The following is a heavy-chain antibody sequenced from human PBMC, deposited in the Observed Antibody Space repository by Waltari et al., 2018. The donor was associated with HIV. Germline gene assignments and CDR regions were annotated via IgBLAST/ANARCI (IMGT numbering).Heavy chain of an antibody. V-gene: IGHV4-4*02. CDR3: ARVSHSHYYDTSGHPGFDY. J-gene: IGHJ4*02. CDR2: IYHSGST. D-gene: IGHD3-22*01. CDR1: GGSISSSNW. Sequence: QVQLQESGPGLVKPSGTLSLTCAVSGGSISSSNWWSWVRQPPGKGLEWIGEIYHSGSTNHNPSLKSRVTISVDKSKNQFSLKLSSVTAADTAVYSCARVSHSHYYDTSGHPGFDYWGQGTLVTVSS.